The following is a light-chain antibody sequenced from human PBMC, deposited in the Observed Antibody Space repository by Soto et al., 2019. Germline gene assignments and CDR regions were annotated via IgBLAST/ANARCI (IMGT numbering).Light chain of an antibody. CDR1: QSVSSSY. J-gene: IGKJ1*01. Sequence: EIVLTQSPGTLSLSPGERATLSCRASQSVSSSYLAWYQQKPGQAPRLLIYGASSRPTGIPDRFSGSGSGTDFTLTISRLEPEDFAVYYCQQYGSSPPLTFGQGTKVEIK. CDR3: QQYGSSPPLT. CDR2: GAS. V-gene: IGKV3-20*01.